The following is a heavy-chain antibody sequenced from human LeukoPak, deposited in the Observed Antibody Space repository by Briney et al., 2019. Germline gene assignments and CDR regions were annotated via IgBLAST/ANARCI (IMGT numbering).Heavy chain of an antibody. D-gene: IGHD3-22*01. Sequence: GGSLRLSCAVSGFTFSSYDMSWVRQAPGKGLEWVSVIIGSGSSTYYADSVKGRFTISRDNSKNTLYLQMSSLRAEDTAVYYCAKGTYYYDSSGYYGGYYFDYWGQGTLVTVSS. CDR2: IIGSGSST. CDR1: GFTFSSYD. J-gene: IGHJ4*02. V-gene: IGHV3-23*01. CDR3: AKGTYYYDSSGYYGGYYFDY.